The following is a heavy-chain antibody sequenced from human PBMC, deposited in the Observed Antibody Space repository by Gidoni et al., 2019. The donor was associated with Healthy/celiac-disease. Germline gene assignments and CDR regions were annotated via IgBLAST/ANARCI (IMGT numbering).Heavy chain of an antibody. D-gene: IGHD3-22*01. CDR1: GFTFSSYS. CDR3: ARVLGSIYYYDSSGLFDY. CDR2: ISSSSSTI. J-gene: IGHJ4*02. Sequence: EVTLVESGGGLVQPGGSLRLSCAASGFTFSSYSLNWVRQAPGKGLEGVSYISSSSSTIYYADSVKGRFTSSRDNAKNSLYLQMNSLRDEDTAVYYCARVLGSIYYYDSSGLFDYWGQGTLVTVSS. V-gene: IGHV3-48*02.